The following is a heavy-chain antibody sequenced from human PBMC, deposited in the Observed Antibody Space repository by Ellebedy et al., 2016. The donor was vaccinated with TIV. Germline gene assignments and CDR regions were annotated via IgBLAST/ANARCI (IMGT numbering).Heavy chain of an antibody. J-gene: IGHJ4*02. Sequence: ASVKVSCKASGYTFTSYYMHWVRQAPGQGLEWMGIINPSGGSTSYAQKFQGRVTMTRDTSTSTVYMELSSLRSEDTAVYYCARVQNYYDSSGYYGTPFDYWGQGTLVTVSS. CDR3: ARVQNYYDSSGYYGTPFDY. D-gene: IGHD3-22*01. CDR1: GYTFTSYY. CDR2: INPSGGST. V-gene: IGHV1-46*01.